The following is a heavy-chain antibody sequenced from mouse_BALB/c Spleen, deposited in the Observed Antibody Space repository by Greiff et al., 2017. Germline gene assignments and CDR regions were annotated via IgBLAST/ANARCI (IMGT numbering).Heavy chain of an antibody. D-gene: IGHD2-14*01. CDR2: ISSGGGST. Sequence: EVHLVESGGGLVKPGGSLKLSCAASGFAFSSYDMSWVRQTPEKRLEWVAYISSGGGSTKYQDTVKGRFTISSDNAKNTLYLQMSSLKSEDTAMYYCARQGGVRRPGFAYGGQGTLVTVSA. CDR3: ARQGGVRRPGFAY. V-gene: IGHV5-12-1*01. CDR1: GFAFSSYD. J-gene: IGHJ3*01.